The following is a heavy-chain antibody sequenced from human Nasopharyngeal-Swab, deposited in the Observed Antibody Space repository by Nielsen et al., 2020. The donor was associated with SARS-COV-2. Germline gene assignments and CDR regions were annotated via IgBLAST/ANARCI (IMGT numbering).Heavy chain of an antibody. CDR3: ARRISGGYDP. V-gene: IGHV3-7*03. CDR2: IKQDESEK. D-gene: IGHD1-26*01. Sequence: RQSPGKGLEWVANIKQDESEKYYVDSVEGRFTVSRDNTKKSLYLQMNSLRAEDTAVYYCARRISGGYDPWGQGTLVTVSS. J-gene: IGHJ5*02.